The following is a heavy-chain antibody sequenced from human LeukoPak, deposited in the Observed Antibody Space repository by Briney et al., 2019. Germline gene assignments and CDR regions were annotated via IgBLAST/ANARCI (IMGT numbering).Heavy chain of an antibody. J-gene: IGHJ6*02. CDR2: IYSGGST. V-gene: IGHV3-66*01. CDR1: GFTFTNYV. Sequence: GGSLRLSCAASGFTFTNYVMTWVRQAPGKGLEWVSVIYSGGSTYYADSVKGRFTISRDNSKNTLYLQMNSLRAEDTAVYYCARDLVGATTQFGDYYYYGMDVWGQGTTVTVSS. D-gene: IGHD1-26*01. CDR3: ARDLVGATTQFGDYYYYGMDV.